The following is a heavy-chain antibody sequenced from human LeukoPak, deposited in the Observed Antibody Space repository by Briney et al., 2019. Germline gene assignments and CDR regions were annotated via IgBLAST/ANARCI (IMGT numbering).Heavy chain of an antibody. D-gene: IGHD3-16*01. CDR1: GGSISSYY. V-gene: IGHV4-59*01. Sequence: SETLSPTCTASGGSISSYYWSWIRQPPGKGLEWMGYIYYSGSTNYNPSLKSRVTISVDTSKNQFSLKLSSVTAADTAVYYCARAGGNFFGDYWGQGTLVTVSS. CDR2: IYYSGST. J-gene: IGHJ4*02. CDR3: ARAGGNFFGDY.